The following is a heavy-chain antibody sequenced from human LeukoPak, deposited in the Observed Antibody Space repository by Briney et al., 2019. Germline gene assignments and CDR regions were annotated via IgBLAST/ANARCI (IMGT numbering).Heavy chain of an antibody. CDR1: GGSISSYY. CDR3: AREDDATFDY. J-gene: IGHJ4*02. CDR2: IYYSGST. Sequence: PSETLSLTCTVSGGSISSYYWSWIRQPPGEGLEWIGYIYYSGSTNYNPSLKSRVTISVDTSKNQFSLKLSSVTAADTAVYYCAREDDATFDYWGQGTLVTVSS. V-gene: IGHV4-59*01. D-gene: IGHD3-3*01.